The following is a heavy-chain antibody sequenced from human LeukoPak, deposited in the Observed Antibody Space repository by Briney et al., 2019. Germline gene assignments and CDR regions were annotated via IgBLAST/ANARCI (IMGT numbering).Heavy chain of an antibody. CDR2: ISKNGDST. D-gene: IGHD4-17*01. J-gene: IGHJ1*01. Sequence: GGSQRLSCAASGFTFSSYAMHWIRQAPGKGLEYVPAISKNGDSTFHAISVKGRFTISRDNSKNTLYLQMGSLRPEDMAVYYCARMDYSDQFFQHWGQGSLVTVSS. CDR3: ARMDYSDQFFQH. CDR1: GFTFSSYA. V-gene: IGHV3-64*01.